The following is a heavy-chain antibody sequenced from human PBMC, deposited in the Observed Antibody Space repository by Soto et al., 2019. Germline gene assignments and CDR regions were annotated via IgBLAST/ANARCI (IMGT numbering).Heavy chain of an antibody. J-gene: IGHJ6*03. D-gene: IGHD1-20*01. CDR3: ARERAVTGTNYYYYYMDV. Sequence: PSETLSLTCTVSGGSISSYYWSWIRQPPGKGLEWIGYIYCSGSTNYNPSLKSRVTISVDTSKNQFSLKLSSVTAADTAVYYCARERAVTGTNYYYYYMDVWGKGTTVTISS. V-gene: IGHV4-59*01. CDR2: IYCSGST. CDR1: GGSISSYY.